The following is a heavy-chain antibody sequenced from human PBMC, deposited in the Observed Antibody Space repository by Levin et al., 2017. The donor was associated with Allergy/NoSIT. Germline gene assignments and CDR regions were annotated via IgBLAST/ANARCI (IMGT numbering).Heavy chain of an antibody. V-gene: IGHV4-34*01. CDR2: INHSGST. CDR1: GGSFSGYY. D-gene: IGHD4-17*01. J-gene: IGHJ4*02. Sequence: PGGSLRLSCAVYGGSFSGYYWSWIRQPPGKGLEWIGEINHSGSTNYNPSLKSRVTISVDTSKNQFSLKLSSVTAADTAVYYCASSMTTVTTKEAAGDYWGQGTLVTVSS. CDR3: ASSMTTVTTKEAAGDY.